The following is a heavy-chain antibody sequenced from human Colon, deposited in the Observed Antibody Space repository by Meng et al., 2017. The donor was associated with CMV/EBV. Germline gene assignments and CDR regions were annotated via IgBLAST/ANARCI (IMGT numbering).Heavy chain of an antibody. CDR1: GDSINDYY. V-gene: IGHV4-59*01. CDR2: IYYSGST. CDR3: ARDNGDYYDGMEV. Sequence: GSLRLSCTVSGDSINDYYWSWIRQAPGKGLEWIGYIYYSGSTHYNPSLEGRVDISIDTSRKHFPLKMTSVTAADKATYYCARDNGDYYDGMEVWGQGTTVTVSS. D-gene: IGHD3-16*02. J-gene: IGHJ6*02.